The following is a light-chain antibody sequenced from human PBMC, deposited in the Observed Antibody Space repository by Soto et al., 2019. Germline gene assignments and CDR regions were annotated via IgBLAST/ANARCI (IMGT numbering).Light chain of an antibody. CDR2: DGS. V-gene: IGKV1-5*01. CDR3: QQYNNYPET. CDR1: QSISGW. J-gene: IGKJ2*01. Sequence: DIQMTQSPSTLSASVGDRVTITCRASQSISGWLAWYQQKPGKAPNLLIYDGSNLQSGVPSRFSGSGSGTEFALTISSLQPDDSATYYCQQYNNYPETFGQGTKLEIK.